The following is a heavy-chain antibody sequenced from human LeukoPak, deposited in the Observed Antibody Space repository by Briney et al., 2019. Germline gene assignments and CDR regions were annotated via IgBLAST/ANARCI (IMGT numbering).Heavy chain of an antibody. V-gene: IGHV4-34*01. CDR2: INHSGST. J-gene: IGHJ5*02. D-gene: IGHD7-27*01. CDR1: GGSFSGYY. Sequence: PSETLSLTCAVYGGSFSGYYWSWIRQPPGKGLEWIGEINHSGSTNYNPSLKSRVTISVDTSKNQFSLKLSSVTAADTAVYYCAIVLGHGWFDPWGQGTLVTVSS. CDR3: AIVLGHGWFDP.